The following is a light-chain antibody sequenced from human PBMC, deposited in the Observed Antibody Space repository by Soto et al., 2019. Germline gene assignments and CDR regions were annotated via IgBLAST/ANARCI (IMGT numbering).Light chain of an antibody. CDR3: QLRSNWLFT. CDR2: GAS. V-gene: IGKV3-11*01. J-gene: IGKJ2*01. Sequence: EIVLTQSPATLSLSPGERATLSCRASQSISSYLAWYQQKPGQPPRLLIYGASNRATGIPARFSGSVSGTDFTLTISSLEPEDFAVYYCQLRSNWLFTFGQGTQLEIK. CDR1: QSISSY.